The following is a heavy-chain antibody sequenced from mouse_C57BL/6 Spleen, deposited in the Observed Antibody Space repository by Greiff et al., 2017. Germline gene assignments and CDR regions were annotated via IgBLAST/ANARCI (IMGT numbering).Heavy chain of an antibody. D-gene: IGHD2-3*01. CDR2: INPSSGYT. Sequence: QVQLQQSGAELAKPGASVKLSCKASGYTFTSYWMHWVKQRPGQGLEWIGYINPSSGYTKYNQKFKDKATLTAEKSSSTAYMQLSSLTYEDSAVYYGARGGYDGFYAMDYWGQGTSVTVSS. V-gene: IGHV1-7*01. CDR1: GYTFTSYW. J-gene: IGHJ4*01. CDR3: ARGGYDGFYAMDY.